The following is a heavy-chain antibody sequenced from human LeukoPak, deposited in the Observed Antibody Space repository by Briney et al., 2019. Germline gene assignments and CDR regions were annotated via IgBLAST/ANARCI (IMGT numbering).Heavy chain of an antibody. CDR3: AELGITMIGGV. CDR1: GFTFSSYG. Sequence: GGSLRLSCAASGFTFSSYGMNWVRQAPGKGLEWVSSISSSSSYIYYADSVKGRFTISRDNAKNSLYLQMNSLRAEDTAVYYCAELGITMIGGVWGKGTTVTISS. V-gene: IGHV3-21*01. D-gene: IGHD3-10*02. J-gene: IGHJ6*04. CDR2: ISSSSSYI.